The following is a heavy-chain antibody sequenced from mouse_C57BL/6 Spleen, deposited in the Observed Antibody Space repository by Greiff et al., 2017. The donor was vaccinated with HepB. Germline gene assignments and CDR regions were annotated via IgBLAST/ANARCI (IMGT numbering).Heavy chain of an antibody. D-gene: IGHD2-4*01. CDR1: GYTFTSYW. V-gene: IGHV1-61*01. CDR3: ARDYDGDYFDY. Sequence: VQLQQPGAELVRPGSSVKLSCKASGYTFTSYWMDWVKQRPGQGLEWIGNIYPSDSETHYNQKFKDKATLTVDKSSSTAYMQLSSLTSEDSAVYYCARDYDGDYFDYWGQGTTLTVSS. J-gene: IGHJ2*01. CDR2: IYPSDSET.